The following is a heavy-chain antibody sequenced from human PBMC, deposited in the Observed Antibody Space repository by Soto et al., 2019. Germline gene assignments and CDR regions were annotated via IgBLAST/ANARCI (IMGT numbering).Heavy chain of an antibody. V-gene: IGHV3-33*01. CDR3: ATGVLGFCTGGICPFEY. Sequence: AGSLRLSCAASGFTFSRQAMHWVSQAQGRGLEWVAVIWYDGNDKYYAHTVKGRFTISRDKPKKTVYLQMNSLRGEDTAMYYCATGVLGFCTGGICPFEYWGQGTLVTVSS. CDR2: IWYDGNDK. D-gene: IGHD2-15*01. J-gene: IGHJ4*02. CDR1: GFTFSRQA.